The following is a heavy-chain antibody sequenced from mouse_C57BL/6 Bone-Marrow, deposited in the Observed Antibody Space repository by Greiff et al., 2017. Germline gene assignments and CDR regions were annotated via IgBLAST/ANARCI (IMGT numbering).Heavy chain of an antibody. CDR2: IYPGSGST. CDR3: VCVCAYYDSTYWYFDV. D-gene: IGHD1-1*01. J-gene: IGHJ1*03. CDR1: GYTFTSYW. V-gene: IGHV1-55*01. Sequence: QVQLQQSGAELVKPGASVKMSCKASGYTFTSYWITWVKQRPGQGLEWIGDIYPGSGSTNYNEKFKSKATLTVDTSSSTAYMQLSSLTSEDSAVYYCVCVCAYYDSTYWYFDVWGTGTTVTVSS.